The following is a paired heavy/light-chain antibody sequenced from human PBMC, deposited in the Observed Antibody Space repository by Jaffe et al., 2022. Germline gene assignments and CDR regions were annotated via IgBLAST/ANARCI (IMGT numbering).Heavy chain of an antibody. J-gene: IGHJ4*02. V-gene: IGHV3-7*01. CDR3: VKGGTLDLDY. CDR2: IKQDGSET. D-gene: IGHD1-1*01. Sequence: EVQLVESGGDLVQPGESLRISCAASGFSFKNYWMGWVRQDPGKGLEWVGNIKQDGSETYYGDSVKGRFTISRDNAKSSLYLQMDSLRAEDTAVYYCVKGGTLDLDYWGQGVLVTVSS. CDR1: GFSFKNYW.
Light chain of an antibody. CDR1: QSLVHSDGNTY. J-gene: IGKJ4*01. CDR3: MQGTQWIT. Sequence: DVVMTQSPLSLPVTLGQPASISCRSSQSLVHSDGNTYLYWFQQRPGQSPRRLLYKVSNRDSGVPDRFSGSGSGNDFTLKISRVEAEDVGLYYCMQGTQWITFGGGTKVEI. CDR2: KVS. V-gene: IGKV2-30*02.